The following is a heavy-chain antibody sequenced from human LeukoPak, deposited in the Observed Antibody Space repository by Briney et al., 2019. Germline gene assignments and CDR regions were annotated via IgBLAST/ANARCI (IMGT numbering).Heavy chain of an antibody. J-gene: IGHJ4*02. V-gene: IGHV1-8*01. D-gene: IGHD3-10*01. CDR1: GYTFTSYD. Sequence: GASVKVSCKASGYTFTSYDINWVRQATGQGLEWMGWMNPNSGNTGYAQKFQGRVTMTRNTSISTAYMELSSLRSEDTAVYYCARGITMVRGGVLGYWGQGTLVTVSS. CDR3: ARGITMVRGGVLGY. CDR2: MNPNSGNT.